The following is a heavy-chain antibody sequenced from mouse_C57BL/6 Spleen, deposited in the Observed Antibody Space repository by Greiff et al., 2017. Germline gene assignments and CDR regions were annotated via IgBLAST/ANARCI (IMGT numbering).Heavy chain of an antibody. CDR2: IYPGDGDT. V-gene: IGHV1-82*01. CDR3: ARRDYGSSFAY. Sequence: VQLQESGPELVKPGASVQISCKASGYAFSSSWMNWVKQRPGKGLEWIGRIYPGDGDTNYTGKFKGKATLTADKSSSTAYMQLSSLTSEDSAVYFCARRDYGSSFAYWRQGTLVTVSA. D-gene: IGHD1-1*01. CDR1: GYAFSSSW. J-gene: IGHJ3*01.